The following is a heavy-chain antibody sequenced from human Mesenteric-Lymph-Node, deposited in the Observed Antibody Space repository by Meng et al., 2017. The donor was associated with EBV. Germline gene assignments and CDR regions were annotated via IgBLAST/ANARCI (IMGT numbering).Heavy chain of an antibody. Sequence: QLQLQESGSGLLMPSQAMSLTCTVSGDSITSSVYSWTWIRQPPGEALEWIGYISPRGSTYYNPSLKSRVTMSLDRSKNDFSLSLTSVTAADTAVYYCARENDVLTGLDHWGQGILVTVSS. CDR1: GDSITSSVYS. CDR2: ISPRGST. J-gene: IGHJ4*02. D-gene: IGHD3-9*01. V-gene: IGHV4-30-2*01. CDR3: ARENDVLTGLDH.